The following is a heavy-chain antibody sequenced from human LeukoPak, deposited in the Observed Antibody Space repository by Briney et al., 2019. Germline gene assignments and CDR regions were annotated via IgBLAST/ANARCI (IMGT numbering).Heavy chain of an antibody. CDR1: GGSVSSGSYY. CDR3: ARWFYYDSSGYYSPP. V-gene: IGHV4-61*01. CDR2: IYYSGST. J-gene: IGHJ5*02. Sequence: SETLSLTCTVSGGSVSSGSYYWSWIRQPPGKGLEWIGYIYYSGSTNYNPSLKSRVTISVDTSKNQFSLKLSSVTAADTAVYYCARWFYYDSSGYYSPPWGQGTLVTVSS. D-gene: IGHD3-22*01.